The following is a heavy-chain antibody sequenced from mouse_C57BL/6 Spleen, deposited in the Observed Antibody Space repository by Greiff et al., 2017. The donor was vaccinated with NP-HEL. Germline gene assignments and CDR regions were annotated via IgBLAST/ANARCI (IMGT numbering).Heavy chain of an antibody. J-gene: IGHJ3*01. CDR3: ARHDNDYDGGFAY. Sequence: VKLMESGGGLVQPGESLKLSCESNEYEFPSHDMSWVRTTPEKRLELVAAINSDGGSTYYPDTMERRFIISRDNTKKTLYLQMSSLRSEDTALYYCARHDNDYDGGFAYWGQGTLVTVSA. V-gene: IGHV5-2*01. CDR1: EYEFPSHD. CDR2: INSDGGST. D-gene: IGHD2-4*01.